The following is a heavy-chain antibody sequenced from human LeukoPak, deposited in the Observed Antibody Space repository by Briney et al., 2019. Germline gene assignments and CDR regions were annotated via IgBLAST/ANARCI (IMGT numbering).Heavy chain of an antibody. V-gene: IGHV4-61*09. Sequence: PSETLSLTCTVSGGSISSGSYYWTWIRQPAGKGLEWIGQLYTSGTTDYNPSLQSRVTISADTSKHQFSLRLTSVTAADTAVYYCARAGGSVGWYGTIDSWGQGTLVTVSS. CDR1: GGSISSGSYY. CDR3: ARAGGSVGWYGTIDS. D-gene: IGHD6-19*01. J-gene: IGHJ4*02. CDR2: LYTSGTT.